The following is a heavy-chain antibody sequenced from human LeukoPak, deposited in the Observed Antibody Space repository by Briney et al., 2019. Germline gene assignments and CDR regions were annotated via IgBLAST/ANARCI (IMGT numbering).Heavy chain of an antibody. CDR2: TYYRSKWYT. CDR3: VRDGEKGYSPYYSYYVDV. CDR1: GDSVSSNTAA. V-gene: IGHV6-1*01. Sequence: SQTLSLTCAISGDSVSSNTAAWHWIRQSPSRGLEWLGRTYYRSKWYTEYAVSVKSRMSISPDTSKNQFSLQLKSVTPEDTAVYYCVRDGEKGYSPYYSYYVDVWGKGTTVTVSS. D-gene: IGHD4-23*01. J-gene: IGHJ6*03.